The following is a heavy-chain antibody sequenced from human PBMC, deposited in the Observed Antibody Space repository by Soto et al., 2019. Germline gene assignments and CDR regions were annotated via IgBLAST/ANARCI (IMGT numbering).Heavy chain of an antibody. CDR2: ISNRGDT. D-gene: IGHD2-15*01. Sequence: EVQLVESGGGLVQPGGSLRLSCTASGFIVSNTYVNWVRQAPGKGLEWVSVISNRGDTHYADSVRGRFSLSRDISDNTLHLQMNNLRVEDTAVYYCAREPPYCRGGSCSITGDAYDIWGQGTMVTVSS. V-gene: IGHV3-66*01. CDR3: AREPPYCRGGSCSITGDAYDI. J-gene: IGHJ3*02. CDR1: GFIVSNTY.